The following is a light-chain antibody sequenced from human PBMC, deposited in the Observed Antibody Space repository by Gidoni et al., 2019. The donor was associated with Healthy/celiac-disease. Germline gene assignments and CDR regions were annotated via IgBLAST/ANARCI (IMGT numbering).Light chain of an antibody. Sequence: DIVLTQPPGTLSLSPGERATLSCRASQSVSSSYLAWYQQKPGQAPMLLIYGASSRATGIPDRFSGSGSGTDFTLTISCLEPEDFAVYYCQQYGSSPLTFGGXTKVEIK. V-gene: IGKV3-20*01. J-gene: IGKJ4*01. CDR1: QSVSSSY. CDR2: GAS. CDR3: QQYGSSPLT.